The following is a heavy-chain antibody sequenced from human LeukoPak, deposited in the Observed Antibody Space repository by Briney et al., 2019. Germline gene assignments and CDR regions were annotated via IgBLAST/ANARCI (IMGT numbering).Heavy chain of an antibody. CDR2: IYRGGTT. D-gene: IGHD3-10*01. CDR3: ARDYYYGDDRQPVRVDY. CDR1: GFNVSSNY. Sequence: PGGSLRLSCVASGFNVSSNYLSWVRQAPGKGPEWLSVIYRGGTTYYAGSVKGRFTISRDDSKNTLYLQMNSLRAEDTAVYYCARDYYYGDDRQPVRVDYWGQGTLVTVSS. J-gene: IGHJ4*02. V-gene: IGHV3-66*01.